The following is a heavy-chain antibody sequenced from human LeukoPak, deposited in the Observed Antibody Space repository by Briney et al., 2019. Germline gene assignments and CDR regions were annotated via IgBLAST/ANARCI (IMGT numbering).Heavy chain of an antibody. V-gene: IGHV1-69*05. CDR2: IIPIFGTA. D-gene: IGHD3-3*01. Sequence: GASVKVSRKASGGTFSSYAISWVRQAPGQGLEWMGGIIPIFGTANYAQKFQGRVTITTDESTSTAYMELSSLRSEDTAVYYCARGAGYYDFWSGYYFSYMDVWGKGTTVTVSS. CDR1: GGTFSSYA. J-gene: IGHJ6*03. CDR3: ARGAGYYDFWSGYYFSYMDV.